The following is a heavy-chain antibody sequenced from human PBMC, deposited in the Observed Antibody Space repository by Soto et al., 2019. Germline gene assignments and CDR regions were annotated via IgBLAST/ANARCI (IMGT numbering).Heavy chain of an antibody. CDR2: IYYSGST. Sequence: QVQLQESGPGLVKPSQTLSLTCTVSGGSISSGGYYWSWIRQHPGKGLEWIGYIYYSGSTYYNPSLKSRVPISVDTSKNQFSLKLSSVTAADTAVYYCARAGPTTVTNYYYGMDVWGQGTTVTVSS. D-gene: IGHD4-17*01. CDR3: ARAGPTTVTNYYYGMDV. CDR1: GGSISSGGYY. V-gene: IGHV4-31*03. J-gene: IGHJ6*02.